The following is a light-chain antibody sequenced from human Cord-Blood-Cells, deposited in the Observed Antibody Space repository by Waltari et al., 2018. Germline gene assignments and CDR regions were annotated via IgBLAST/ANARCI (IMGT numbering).Light chain of an antibody. CDR1: QSVSSN. CDR2: GAS. Sequence: EIVMTPSPATLSVSPGERATLSCRARQSVSSNLAWYQQKPGQAPRLLIYGASTRATGIPARFSGGGYETEFTLTISSLQSEDFAVYYCQQYNNWPPDTFGPGTKLDIK. CDR3: QQYNNWPPDT. J-gene: IGKJ3*01. V-gene: IGKV3-15*01.